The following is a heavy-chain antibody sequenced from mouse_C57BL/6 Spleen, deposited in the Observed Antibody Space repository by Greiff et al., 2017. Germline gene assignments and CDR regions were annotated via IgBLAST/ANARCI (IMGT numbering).Heavy chain of an antibody. CDR2: INPNNGGT. CDR1: GYTFTDYY. CDR3: ARGTANY. V-gene: IGHV1-26*01. Sequence: EVQLQQSGPELVKPGASVKISCKASGYTFTDYYMNWVKQSHGQSLEWIGDINPNNGGTSYNQKFKGKATLTVDKSSSTAYMELRSLTSEDSAVYFCARGTANYGGKGTTLTVSS. D-gene: IGHD3-3*01. J-gene: IGHJ2*01.